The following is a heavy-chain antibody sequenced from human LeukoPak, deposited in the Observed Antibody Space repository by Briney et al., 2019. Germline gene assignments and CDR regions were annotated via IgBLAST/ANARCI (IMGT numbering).Heavy chain of an antibody. Sequence: KPGGSLRLSCAASGFTFSDYYLNWIRQAPGKGLEWVSSISRTGYTIYYADSVKGRFTMSGDNAKNSLYLQMNSLRAEDTAVYYCARSDGMDVWGQGTTVTVSS. CDR2: ISRTGYTI. J-gene: IGHJ6*02. CDR3: ARSDGMDV. CDR1: GFTFSDYY. V-gene: IGHV3-11*01.